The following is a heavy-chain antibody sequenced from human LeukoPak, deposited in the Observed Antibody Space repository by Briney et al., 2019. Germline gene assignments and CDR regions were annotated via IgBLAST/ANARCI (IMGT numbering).Heavy chain of an antibody. J-gene: IGHJ4*02. Sequence: PPGTLSLTCGVSGGSIDLTNYWSWVRQAPGRGLEWIGEISHDGTRNYNPSLRSRVAMSFDRANNYFSLSLTAVTAADTALYYCTKESRPFCPFAFWGQGVMVTVSS. D-gene: IGHD2-2*01. CDR1: GGSIDLTNY. CDR3: TKESRPFCPFAF. V-gene: IGHV4-4*03. CDR2: ISHDGTR.